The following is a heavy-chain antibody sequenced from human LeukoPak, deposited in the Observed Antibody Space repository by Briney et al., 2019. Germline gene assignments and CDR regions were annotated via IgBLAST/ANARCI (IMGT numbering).Heavy chain of an antibody. V-gene: IGHV5-51*01. Sequence: GESLKISCKDSGYSFTTYWIGWVRQMPGKGLEWMGIIYPGDSDTRYSPSFQGQVTISADKSISTAYLQWSSLKASDTAMYYCAGPYSGYEGSFDIWGQGTMATVSS. D-gene: IGHD5-12*01. CDR3: AGPYSGYEGSFDI. CDR2: IYPGDSDT. J-gene: IGHJ3*02. CDR1: GYSFTTYW.